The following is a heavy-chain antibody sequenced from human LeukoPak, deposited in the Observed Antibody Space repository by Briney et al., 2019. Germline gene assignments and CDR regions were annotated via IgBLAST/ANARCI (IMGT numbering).Heavy chain of an antibody. D-gene: IGHD3-10*01. Sequence: SETLSLTCTVYAGSISSYYWSWIRQPPGKGLEWIAYLFYSGSTDYSPSLESRVTISVDTCKNQFSLKLRSVTAANTAVYYCATVSVIRGVTYFDYWGQGTLVTVSS. J-gene: IGHJ4*02. CDR2: LFYSGST. CDR3: ATVSVIRGVTYFDY. CDR1: AGSISSYY. V-gene: IGHV4-59*01.